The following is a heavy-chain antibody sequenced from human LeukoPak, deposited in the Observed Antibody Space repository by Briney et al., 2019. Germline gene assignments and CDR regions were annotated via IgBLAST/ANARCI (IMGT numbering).Heavy chain of an antibody. V-gene: IGHV3-23*01. CDR3: ARGPSGYHNT. Sequence: GGSLRLSCAASGFTFSSYAMSWVRQAPGKGLEWVSTISTSGGSTYYADSVKGRFTISRDNSKNTLYLQMNSLRAEDTAVYYCARGPSGYHNTGGQGTLVTVSS. D-gene: IGHD5-12*01. J-gene: IGHJ4*02. CDR2: ISTSGGST. CDR1: GFTFSSYA.